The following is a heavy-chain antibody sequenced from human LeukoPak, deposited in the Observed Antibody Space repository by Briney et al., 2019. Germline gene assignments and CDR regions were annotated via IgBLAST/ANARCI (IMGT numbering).Heavy chain of an antibody. V-gene: IGHV3-23*01. CDR2: ISGSGGST. Sequence: GGSLRLSCAASGFPFSSYAMSWVRQAPGKGLEWVSAISGSGGSTYYADSVKGRFTISRDNSKNTLYLQMNSLRAEDTAVYYCAKDLSRLYYYYGMDVWGQGTTVTVSS. J-gene: IGHJ6*02. D-gene: IGHD6-13*01. CDR1: GFPFSSYA. CDR3: AKDLSRLYYYYGMDV.